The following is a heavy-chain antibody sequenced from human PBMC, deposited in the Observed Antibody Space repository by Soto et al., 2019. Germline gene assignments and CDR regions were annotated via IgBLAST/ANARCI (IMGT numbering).Heavy chain of an antibody. D-gene: IGHD6-13*01. CDR3: ARVWSYSSSWYFDY. CDR2: IYYSGST. CDR1: GGSISSYY. Sequence: PSETLSLTCTGSGGSISSYYWSWIRQPPGKGLEWIGYIYYSGSTNYNPSLKSRVTISVDTSKNQFSLKLSSVTAADTAVYYCARVWSYSSSWYFDYWGQGTLVTVSS. J-gene: IGHJ4*02. V-gene: IGHV4-59*01.